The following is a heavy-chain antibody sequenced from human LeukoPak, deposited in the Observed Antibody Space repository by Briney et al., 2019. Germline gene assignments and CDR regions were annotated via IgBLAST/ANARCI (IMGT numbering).Heavy chain of an antibody. CDR3: ASSSGYYQPLDY. V-gene: IGHV1-2*02. D-gene: IGHD3-22*01. J-gene: IGHJ4*02. CDR2: INPNSGGT. CDR1: GYTFTGYY. Sequence: ASVKVSCKASGYTFTGYYMHWVRQAPGQGLEWMGWINPNSGGTNYAQKLQGRVTMTTDTSTSTAYMELRSLRSDDTAVYYCASSSGYYQPLDYWGQGTLVTVSS.